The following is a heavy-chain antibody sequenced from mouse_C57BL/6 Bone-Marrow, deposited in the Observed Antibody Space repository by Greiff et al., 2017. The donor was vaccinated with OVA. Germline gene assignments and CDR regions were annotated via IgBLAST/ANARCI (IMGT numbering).Heavy chain of an antibody. V-gene: IGHV1-64*01. Sequence: QVQLKQPGAELVKPGASVKLSCKASGYTFTSYWMHWVKQRPGQGLEWIGMIHPNSGSTNYNEKFKSKATLTVDKSSSTAYMQLSSLTSEDSSVYYCASYYGSSLDYWGQGTTRTVSS. CDR1: GYTFTSYW. CDR2: IHPNSGST. CDR3: ASYYGSSLDY. J-gene: IGHJ2*01. D-gene: IGHD1-1*01.